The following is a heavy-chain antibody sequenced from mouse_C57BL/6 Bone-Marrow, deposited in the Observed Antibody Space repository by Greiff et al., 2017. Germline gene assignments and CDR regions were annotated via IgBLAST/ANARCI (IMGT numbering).Heavy chain of an antibody. J-gene: IGHJ3*01. V-gene: IGHV1-81*01. CDR2: IYPRSGTT. D-gene: IGHD1-1*01. Sequence: VKLVESGAELARPGASVMLSCTASGYTFTSSGLSWVKQRTGPGLEWIGEIYPRSGTTYYNEMLKGKATLTADKSSSTAYRELRSLTSEDSAVYFCASPLYGSSPAWFAYWGQGTLVTVSA. CDR1: GYTFTSSG. CDR3: ASPLYGSSPAWFAY.